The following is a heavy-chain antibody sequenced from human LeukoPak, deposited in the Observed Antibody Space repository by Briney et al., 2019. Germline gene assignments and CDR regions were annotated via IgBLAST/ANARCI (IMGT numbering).Heavy chain of an antibody. V-gene: IGHV1-69*01. J-gene: IGHJ4*02. Sequence: ASVKVSCKTAGYTFSDYYIHWVRQAPGQGLEWMGGITAIFRTTNYAQKFQGRVTITADESMSTVYMELSSLRSEDTAVYYCARHSGYHSTMYLDYWGQGTLVTVSS. D-gene: IGHD3-22*01. CDR2: ITAIFRTT. CDR1: GYTFSDYY. CDR3: ARHSGYHSTMYLDY.